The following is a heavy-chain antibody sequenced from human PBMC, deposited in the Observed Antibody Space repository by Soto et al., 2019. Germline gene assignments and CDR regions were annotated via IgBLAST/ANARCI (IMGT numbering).Heavy chain of an antibody. Sequence: ASVKVSCKASGYTFTGYYMHWVRQAPGQGLEWMGWINPNSGGTNYAQKFQGWVTMTRDTPISTAYMELSRLRSDDTAVYYCARDPRGAATNYYYYGMDVWGQGTTVTVSS. CDR3: ARDPRGAATNYYYYGMDV. D-gene: IGHD6-25*01. CDR2: INPNSGGT. CDR1: GYTFTGYY. J-gene: IGHJ6*02. V-gene: IGHV1-2*04.